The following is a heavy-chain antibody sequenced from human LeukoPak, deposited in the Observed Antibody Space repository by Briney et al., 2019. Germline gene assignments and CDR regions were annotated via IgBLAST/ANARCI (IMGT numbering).Heavy chain of an antibody. D-gene: IGHD3-10*01. Sequence: GGSLRLSCAASGFTFSSYEMNWVRQAPGKGLEWVSYISSSGSIIYYADSVKGRFTISRDNAKNSLYLQMNSLRAEDTAVYCCARDGNYYGSGSYLDYWGQGTLVTVSS. CDR1: GFTFSSYE. CDR2: ISSSGSII. V-gene: IGHV3-48*03. CDR3: ARDGNYYGSGSYLDY. J-gene: IGHJ4*02.